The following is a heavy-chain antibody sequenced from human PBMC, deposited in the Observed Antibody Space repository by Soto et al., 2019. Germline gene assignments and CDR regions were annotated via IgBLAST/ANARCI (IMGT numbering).Heavy chain of an antibody. Sequence: PGGSLSLSXAASGFTVSSNYMSWVRQAPGKGLGWVSAIYSGGSTYYADSVKGRFTISRDNSKNTLYLQMNSLRAEDTAVYYCAREAVAGTFDYWGQGTLVTVSS. CDR3: AREAVAGTFDY. V-gene: IGHV3-53*01. J-gene: IGHJ4*02. CDR2: IYSGGST. D-gene: IGHD6-19*01. CDR1: GFTVSSNY.